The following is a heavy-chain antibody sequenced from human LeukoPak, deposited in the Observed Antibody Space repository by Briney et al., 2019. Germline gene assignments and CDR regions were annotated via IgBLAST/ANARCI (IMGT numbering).Heavy chain of an antibody. V-gene: IGHV1-69*04. CDR2: IIPILGIA. CDR3: AREGGYIAVAGTGWFDP. D-gene: IGHD6-19*01. CDR1: GGTFSSYA. Sequence: GASVKVSCKASGGTFSSYAISWVRQAPGQGLEWMGRIIPILGIANYAQKFQGRVTITADKSTSTAYMELSSLRSEDTAVYYCAREGGYIAVAGTGWFDPWGQGTLVTVSS. J-gene: IGHJ5*02.